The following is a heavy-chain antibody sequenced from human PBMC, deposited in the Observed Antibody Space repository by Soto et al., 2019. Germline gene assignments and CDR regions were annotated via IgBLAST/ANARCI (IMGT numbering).Heavy chain of an antibody. CDR3: AKNQERELPRVIDF. V-gene: IGHV3-23*01. J-gene: IGHJ4*02. CDR1: GLTFSSYA. CDR2: MSGSSSTT. Sequence: GGSLRLSYATSGLTFSSYAMSWVRQAPGGGLEWVSSMSGSSSTTYYADSVRGRFTISRDRSKNTLYLQMSSLRAEDTALYYCAKNQERELPRVIDFWGQGTLVTVSS. D-gene: IGHD1-7*01.